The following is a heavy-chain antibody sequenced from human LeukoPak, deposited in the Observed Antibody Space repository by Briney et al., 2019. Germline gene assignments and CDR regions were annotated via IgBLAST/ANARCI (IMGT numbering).Heavy chain of an antibody. CDR2: INHSGST. D-gene: IGHD3-22*01. V-gene: IGHV4-34*01. Sequence: SETLSLTCAVYGGSFSGYYWSWIRQPPGKGLEWIGEINHSGSTNYNPSLKSRVTISVDTSKNQFSLKLSSVTAADTAVYYCARDYHYYDSSGYYYWFDPWGQGTLVTVSS. CDR3: ARDYHYYDSSGYYYWFDP. CDR1: GGSFSGYY. J-gene: IGHJ5*02.